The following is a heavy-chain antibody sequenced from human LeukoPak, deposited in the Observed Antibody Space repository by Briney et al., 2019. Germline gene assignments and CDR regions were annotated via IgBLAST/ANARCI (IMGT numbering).Heavy chain of an antibody. D-gene: IGHD5-12*01. CDR3: AREGYSGYDYPV. CDR2: INHSGST. CDR1: GGSFSGYY. Sequence: SETLSLTCAVYGGSFSGYYWSWIRQPPGKGLEWIGEINHSGSTNYNPSLKSRVTISVDTSKNQFSLKLSSVTAADTAVYYCAREGYSGYDYPVWGQGTTVTVSS. V-gene: IGHV4-34*01. J-gene: IGHJ6*02.